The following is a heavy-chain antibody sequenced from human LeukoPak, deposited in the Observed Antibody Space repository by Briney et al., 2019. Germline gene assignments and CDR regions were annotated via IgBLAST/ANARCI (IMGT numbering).Heavy chain of an antibody. V-gene: IGHV4-59*08. CDR3: ARQSYDVRSNWFDS. Sequence: PSETLSLTCTVSGGSISSYYWSWIRQPPGKGLEWIGYIYYSGSTNYNPSLKSRVTISVDTSKNQFPLKLSSVTAADTAVYYCARQSYDVRSNWFDSWGQGTLVIVSS. D-gene: IGHD3-10*02. CDR2: IYYSGST. CDR1: GGSISSYY. J-gene: IGHJ5*01.